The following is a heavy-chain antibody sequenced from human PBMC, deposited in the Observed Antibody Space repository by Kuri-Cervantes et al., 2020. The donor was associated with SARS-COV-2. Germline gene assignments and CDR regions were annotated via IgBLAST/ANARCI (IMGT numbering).Heavy chain of an antibody. Sequence: GESLKISCAASGFTFSSYGMHWVRQAPGKGLEWVAVISYDGSNKYYADSVKGRFAISRDNSKNTLYLQMNSLRAEDTAVYYCARGKQQLVPHYFDYWGQGTLVTVSS. CDR3: ARGKQQLVPHYFDY. V-gene: IGHV3-30*03. CDR2: ISYDGSNK. D-gene: IGHD6-13*01. J-gene: IGHJ4*02. CDR1: GFTFSSYG.